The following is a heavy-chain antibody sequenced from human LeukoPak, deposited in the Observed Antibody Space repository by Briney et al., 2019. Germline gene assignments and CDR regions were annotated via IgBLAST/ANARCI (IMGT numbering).Heavy chain of an antibody. J-gene: IGHJ3*02. CDR2: MNPNSGNA. CDR1: GYIFTDFY. Sequence: ASVKVSCKASGYIFTDFYIHWVRQAPGQGLEWMGWMNPNSGNAVYAQKFQGRVTMTRSTSINTAYMELSSLRSEDTAVYYCARGSSRSFDIWGLGTMVTVSS. CDR3: ARGSSRSFDI. D-gene: IGHD3-10*01. V-gene: IGHV1-8*02.